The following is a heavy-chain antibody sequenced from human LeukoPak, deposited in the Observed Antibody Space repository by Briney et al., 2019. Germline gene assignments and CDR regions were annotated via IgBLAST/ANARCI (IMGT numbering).Heavy chain of an antibody. CDR2: ISSSGSSI. CDR1: GFTFGDYA. D-gene: IGHD3-10*01. J-gene: IGHJ4*02. V-gene: IGHV3-48*03. Sequence: GGSLRLSCTASGFTFGDYAVSCFRQAPGKGLEWVSYISSSGSSIYYADSVKGRFTISRDNAKNSLYLQMNSLRAEDTAVYHCVRQYYYGSGSYLWAPDYWGQGTLVTVSS. CDR3: VRQYYYGSGSYLWAPDY.